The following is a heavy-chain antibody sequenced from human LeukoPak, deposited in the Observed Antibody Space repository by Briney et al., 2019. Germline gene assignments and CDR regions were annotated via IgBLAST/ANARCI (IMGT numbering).Heavy chain of an antibody. V-gene: IGHV1-2*02. CDR1: GYTFTDYY. Sequence: AASVKVSCKASGYTFTDYYMHWVRQAPGQGLEWMGWINPNSGGTNYAQKFQGRVTMTRDTSISAAYMELSRLRSDDTAVYYCARDKYSTQLDYWGQGTLVTVSS. CDR2: INPNSGGT. D-gene: IGHD6-6*01. J-gene: IGHJ4*02. CDR3: ARDKYSTQLDY.